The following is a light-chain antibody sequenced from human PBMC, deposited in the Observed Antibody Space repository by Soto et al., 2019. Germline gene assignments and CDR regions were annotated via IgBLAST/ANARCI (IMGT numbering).Light chain of an antibody. CDR3: QQYNNWPPWT. CDR1: QSVSSN. CDR2: GAS. J-gene: IGKJ1*01. V-gene: IGKV3-15*01. Sequence: EIVLTQSPATLSVSPGERATLSCRASQSVSSNLAWYQQKPGQAPRLLIYGASTRATGIPARFSGSGSGTEFTLTISSLQSEDFAVYSCQQYNNWPPWTVGQGTKVDIK.